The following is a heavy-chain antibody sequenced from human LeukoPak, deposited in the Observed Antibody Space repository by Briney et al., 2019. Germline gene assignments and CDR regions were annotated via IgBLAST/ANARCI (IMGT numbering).Heavy chain of an antibody. CDR2: TYQRSKWYN. CDR1: GDSVSINSAA. Sequence: SQTLSLTCAISGDSVSINSAAWNWIRQSPSRGLEWLGRTYQRSKWYNDYAVSVKSRITVNPDISKNQFSLQLNSVTPEDTAVYYCARSPSPYSSGWYFDYWGQGTLVTVSS. D-gene: IGHD6-19*01. V-gene: IGHV6-1*01. CDR3: ARSPSPYSSGWYFDY. J-gene: IGHJ4*02.